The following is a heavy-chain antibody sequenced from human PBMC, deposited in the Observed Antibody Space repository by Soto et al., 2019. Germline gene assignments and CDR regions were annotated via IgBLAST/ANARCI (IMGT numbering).Heavy chain of an antibody. V-gene: IGHV3-53*01. J-gene: IGHJ4*02. CDR3: GLQRGGGCY. D-gene: IGHD6-25*01. CDR2: IYSGGYT. Sequence: EVQLVESGGGLIQPGGSLRLSCAVSGFTVSNNYMSWVRQAPGKGLEGVSVIYSGGYTAYGDSVKGRFTISRDNSKNTIELEFNSLSAVDTAGYYWGLQRGGGCYWGQGTLVTVSS. CDR1: GFTVSNNY.